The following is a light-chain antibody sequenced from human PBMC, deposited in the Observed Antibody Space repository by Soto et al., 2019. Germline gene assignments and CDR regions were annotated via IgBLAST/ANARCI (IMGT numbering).Light chain of an antibody. J-gene: IGKJ5*01. CDR3: QQYNNWPSIT. CDR1: QSVSGS. CDR2: DAS. V-gene: IGKV3D-15*01. Sequence: EIELTKSPATLSLSPGERATLSCRASQSVSGSLAWYQQKPGQAPRLLIYDASNRATGIPARFSGSGSGTEFTLTISSLQSEDFAVYYCQQYNNWPSITFGQGRRLE.